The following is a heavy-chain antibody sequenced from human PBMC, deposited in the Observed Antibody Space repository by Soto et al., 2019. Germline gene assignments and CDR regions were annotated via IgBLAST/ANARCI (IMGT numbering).Heavy chain of an antibody. CDR1: GYTFTSYY. V-gene: IGHV1-46*01. Sequence: ASVKVSCKASGYTFTSYYMHWVRQAPGQGLEWMGIINPSGGSTSYAQKFQGRVTMTRDTSTSTVYMELSSLRSEDTAVYYCARGGGGRTWIQLWLFARYFDYWGQGTLVTVSS. CDR3: ARGGGGRTWIQLWLFARYFDY. J-gene: IGHJ4*02. D-gene: IGHD5-18*01. CDR2: INPSGGST.